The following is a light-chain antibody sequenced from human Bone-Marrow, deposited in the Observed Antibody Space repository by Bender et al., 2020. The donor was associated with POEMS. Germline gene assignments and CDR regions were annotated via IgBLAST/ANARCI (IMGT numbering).Light chain of an antibody. Sequence: QSALTQPASVSGSPGHSITISCTGTSSDIDDFEYVSWYQQHPLKAPKLIIYDGTNRPSGVSDRFSGSKSGSTASLTISGLQAEDEAFYFCNSYTGGSASHVVFGGGTSLTVL. CDR3: NSYTGGSASHVV. J-gene: IGLJ2*01. CDR1: SSDIDDFEY. CDR2: DGT. V-gene: IGLV2-14*03.